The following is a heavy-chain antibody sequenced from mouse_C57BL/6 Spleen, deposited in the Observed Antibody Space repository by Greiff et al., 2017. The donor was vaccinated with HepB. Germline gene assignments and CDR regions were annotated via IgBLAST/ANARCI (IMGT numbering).Heavy chain of an antibody. Sequence: QVQLQQPGAELVRPGSSVKLSCKASGYTFTSYWMHWVKQRPIQGLEWIGNIDPSDSETHYNQKFKDKATLTVDKSSSTAYMQLSSLTSEDSAVYYCARGSYYYGSSYTFDYWGQGTTLTVSS. D-gene: IGHD1-1*01. V-gene: IGHV1-52*01. CDR2: IDPSDSET. J-gene: IGHJ2*01. CDR1: GYTFTSYW. CDR3: ARGSYYYGSSYTFDY.